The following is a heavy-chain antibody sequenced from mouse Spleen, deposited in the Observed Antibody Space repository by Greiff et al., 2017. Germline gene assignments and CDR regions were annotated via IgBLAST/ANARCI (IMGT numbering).Heavy chain of an antibody. V-gene: IGHV1-42*01. CDR3: ARSGHRQPAFAY. CDR2: INPSTGGT. Sequence: VHVKQSGPELVKPGASVKISCKASGYSFTGYYMNWVKQSPEKSLEWIGEINPSTGGTTYNQKFKAKATLTVDKSSSTAYMQLKSLTSEDSAVYYCARSGHRQPAFAYWGQGTLVTVSA. CDR1: GYSFTGYY. J-gene: IGHJ3*01. D-gene: IGHD3-3*01.